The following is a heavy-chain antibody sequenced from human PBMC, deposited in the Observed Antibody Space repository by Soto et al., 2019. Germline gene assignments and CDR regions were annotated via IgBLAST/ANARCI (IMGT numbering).Heavy chain of an antibody. Sequence: ETLSLTCTVSGGSISSYYWSWIRQPPGKGLEWIGYIYYSGSANYNPSLKSRVTISVDTSKNQFSLKLSSVTAADTAVYYCAREYFDWFAAFDIWGQGTMVTVSS. CDR1: GGSISSYY. D-gene: IGHD3-9*01. J-gene: IGHJ3*02. V-gene: IGHV4-59*01. CDR3: AREYFDWFAAFDI. CDR2: IYYSGSA.